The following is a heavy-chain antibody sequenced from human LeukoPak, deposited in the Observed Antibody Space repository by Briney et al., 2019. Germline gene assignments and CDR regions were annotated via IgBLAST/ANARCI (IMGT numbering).Heavy chain of an antibody. CDR3: ATAASSRFDY. D-gene: IGHD6-13*01. CDR1: GGSFSGYY. J-gene: IGHJ4*02. CDR2: INHSGST. V-gene: IGHV4-34*01. Sequence: SETLSLTCAVYGGSFSGYYWSWIRQPPGKGLEWIGEINHSGSTNYNLSLKSRVTISIDTSKNQFSLKLSSVTAADTAVYYCATAASSRFDYWGQGTLVTVSS.